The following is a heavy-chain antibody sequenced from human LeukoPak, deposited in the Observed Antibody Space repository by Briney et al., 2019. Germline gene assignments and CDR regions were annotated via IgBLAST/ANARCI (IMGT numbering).Heavy chain of an antibody. V-gene: IGHV3-48*04. CDR3: ARGRGYNYGYSDY. D-gene: IGHD5-18*01. Sequence: GGSLRLSCAASGFTFSSYSMNWVRQAPGKGLEWISYISSSSSTKDYADSVKGRFTISRDNAKNSLYLQMNSLRAEDTAVYYCARGRGYNYGYSDYWGQGTLVTVSS. J-gene: IGHJ4*02. CDR1: GFTFSSYS. CDR2: ISSSSSTK.